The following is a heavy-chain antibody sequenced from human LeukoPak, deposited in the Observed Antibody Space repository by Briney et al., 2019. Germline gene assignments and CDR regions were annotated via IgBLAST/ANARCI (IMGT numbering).Heavy chain of an antibody. D-gene: IGHD6-19*01. CDR1: GFSFSTYW. V-gene: IGHV3-7*01. Sequence: PSGGSLRLSCAASGFSFSTYWMTWVRLAPGKGLEWVANINQDGSERYYVDSLKGRFTISGDNAKNSLYLQMNSLRAEDTAVYYCARDRGYSSFDYWGQGTLVTVSS. J-gene: IGHJ4*02. CDR3: ARDRGYSSFDY. CDR2: INQDGSER.